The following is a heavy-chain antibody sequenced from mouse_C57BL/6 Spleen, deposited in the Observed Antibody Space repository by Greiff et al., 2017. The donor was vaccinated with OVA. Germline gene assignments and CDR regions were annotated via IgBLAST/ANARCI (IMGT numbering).Heavy chain of an antibody. CDR2: ISGGGGNT. D-gene: IGHD2-4*01. CDR1: GFTFSSYT. CDR3: ARHGGLREGFDY. Sequence: EVQLMESGGGLVKPGGSLKLSCAASGFTFSSYTMSWVRQTPEKRLEWVATISGGGGNTYYPDSVKGRFTISRDNAKNTLYLQMSSLRSEDTALYYCARHGGLREGFDYWGQGTTLTVSS. J-gene: IGHJ2*01. V-gene: IGHV5-9*01.